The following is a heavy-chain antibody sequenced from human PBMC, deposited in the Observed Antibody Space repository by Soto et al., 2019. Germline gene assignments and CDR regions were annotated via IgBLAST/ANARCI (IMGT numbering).Heavy chain of an antibody. CDR2: IYYSGST. V-gene: IGHV4-31*03. D-gene: IGHD2-2*01. J-gene: IGHJ6*02. CDR1: GGSISSGGYY. Sequence: SETLSLTCTVSGGSISSGGYYWSWIRQHPGKGLEWIGYIYYSGSTYYNPSLKSRVTISVDTSKNQFSLKLSSVTAADTAVYYCARVYIVVVPASKHYYGIDVWGPGTMGTVSS. CDR3: ARVYIVVVPASKHYYGIDV.